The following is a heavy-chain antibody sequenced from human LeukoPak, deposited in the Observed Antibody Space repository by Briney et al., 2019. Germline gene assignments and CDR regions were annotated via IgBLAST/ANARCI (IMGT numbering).Heavy chain of an antibody. J-gene: IGHJ4*02. V-gene: IGHV4-34*01. CDR2: TNHSGST. CDR3: ARGLMVRGVIRTKYYFDY. Sequence: SETLSLTCAVYGGSFSGYYWSWIRQPPGKGLEWIGETNHSGSTNYNPSLKSRVTISVDTSKNQFSLKLSSVTAADTAVYYCARGLMVRGVIRTKYYFDYWGQGTLVTVSS. D-gene: IGHD3-10*01. CDR1: GGSFSGYY.